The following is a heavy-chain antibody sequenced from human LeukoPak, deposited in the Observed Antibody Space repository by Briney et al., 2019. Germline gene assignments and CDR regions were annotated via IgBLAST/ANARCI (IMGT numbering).Heavy chain of an antibody. Sequence: SETLSLTCAVYGGSFSGYYWSWIRQPPGKGLEWIGEINDSGSTNYSPSLKSRVTISVDTSKNQFSLKLSSVTAADTAVYYCARAYCSGGSCYAFFDYWGQGTMVTVSS. CDR3: ARAYCSGGSCYAFFDY. CDR1: GGSFSGYY. V-gene: IGHV4-34*01. CDR2: INDSGST. J-gene: IGHJ4*03. D-gene: IGHD2-15*01.